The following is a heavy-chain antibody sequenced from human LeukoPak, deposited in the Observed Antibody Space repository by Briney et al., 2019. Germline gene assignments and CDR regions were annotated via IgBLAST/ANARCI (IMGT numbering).Heavy chain of an antibody. Sequence: SETLSLTCAVYGGSFSGYYWSWIRQPPGKGLEWIGSIYHSGSTYYNPSLKSRVTISVDTSKNQFSLKLSSVTAADTAVYYCARCVLENFLDYWGQGTLVTVSS. J-gene: IGHJ4*02. CDR2: IYHSGST. D-gene: IGHD1-1*01. CDR1: GGSFSGYY. V-gene: IGHV4-34*01. CDR3: ARCVLENFLDY.